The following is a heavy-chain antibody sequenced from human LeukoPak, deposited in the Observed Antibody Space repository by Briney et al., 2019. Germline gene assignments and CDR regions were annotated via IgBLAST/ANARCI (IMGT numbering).Heavy chain of an antibody. Sequence: GGSLRLSCAASGFTFSNYGMHWVRQAPGKGLEWVAVIWYDGSNKYYADSVKGRFTISRDNSKNTLYLQMNSLRAEDTAVYYCARVITIFGVVITDDAFDIWGQGTMITVSS. CDR1: GFTFSNYG. D-gene: IGHD3-3*01. CDR2: IWYDGSNK. J-gene: IGHJ3*02. V-gene: IGHV3-33*01. CDR3: ARVITIFGVVITDDAFDI.